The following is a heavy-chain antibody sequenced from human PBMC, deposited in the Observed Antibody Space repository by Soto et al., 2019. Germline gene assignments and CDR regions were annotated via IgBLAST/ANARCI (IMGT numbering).Heavy chain of an antibody. CDR3: AGFWSGYYSPTAYYYYYMDV. CDR2: IYYSGST. CDR1: GGSMNSYY. J-gene: IGHJ6*03. D-gene: IGHD3-3*01. V-gene: IGHV4-59*01. Sequence: SXTLSLACTVSGGSMNSYYWSWIRQPPVDGLGWIGYIYYSGSTNYNPSLKSRVTISVDTSKNQFSLKLSSVTAADTAVYYCAGFWSGYYSPTAYYYYYMDVWGKGTTVTVSS.